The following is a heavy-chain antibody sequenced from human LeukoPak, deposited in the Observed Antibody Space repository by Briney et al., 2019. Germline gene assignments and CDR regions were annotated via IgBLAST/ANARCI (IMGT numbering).Heavy chain of an antibody. CDR1: GYTFTSYG. CDR2: ISAYNGNT. CDR3: ATTGDIGYYFDY. V-gene: IGHV1-18*01. Sequence: ASVKVSCKASGYTFTSYGISWVRQAPGQGLEWMGWISAYNGNTNYAQKLQGRVTMTRDTSISTAYMELSRLRSDDTAVYYCATTGDIGYYFDYWGQGTLVTVSS. J-gene: IGHJ4*02. D-gene: IGHD5-12*01.